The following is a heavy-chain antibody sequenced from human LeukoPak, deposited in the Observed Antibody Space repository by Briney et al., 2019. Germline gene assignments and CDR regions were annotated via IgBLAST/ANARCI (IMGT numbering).Heavy chain of an antibody. D-gene: IGHD5-24*01. CDR2: ISYVGSNK. V-gene: IGHV3-30-3*01. CDR3: ASSSSEATIDFDY. CDR1: GFTFSSYA. Sequence: GGSLRLSCAASGFTFSSYAMHWVRQAPGKGLEWVAVISYVGSNKYYADSVKGRFTISRDNSKNTLYLQMNSLRAEDTAVYYCASSSSEATIDFDYWGQGTLVTVSS. J-gene: IGHJ4*02.